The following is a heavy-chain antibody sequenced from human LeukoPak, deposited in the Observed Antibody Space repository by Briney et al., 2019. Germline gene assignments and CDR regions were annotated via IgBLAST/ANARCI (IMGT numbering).Heavy chain of an antibody. CDR1: GGSFSGYY. D-gene: IGHD6-13*01. Sequence: SETLSLTCAVYGGSFSGYYCSWIRQPAGKGLEWIGRIYTSGSTNYNPSLKSRVTMSVDTSKNQFSLKLSSVTAADTAVYYCARVRAIAAAGNYVDAFDIWGQGTMVTVSS. CDR3: ARVRAIAAAGNYVDAFDI. V-gene: IGHV4-59*10. CDR2: IYTSGST. J-gene: IGHJ3*02.